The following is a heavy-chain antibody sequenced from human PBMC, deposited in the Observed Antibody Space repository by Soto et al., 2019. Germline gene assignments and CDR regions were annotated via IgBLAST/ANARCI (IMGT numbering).Heavy chain of an antibody. CDR1: GFTFTRYS. Sequence: GGSLRLSCAASGFTFTRYSMNWVRQAPWKGLEWVSSISNTTNYIYYGDSMKGRFTISRDNEKNSLYLEMNSLRAEDTAVYYCARESEDLTSNFDYWGQGTMVTVSS. J-gene: IGHJ4*02. CDR2: ISNTTNYI. CDR3: ARESEDLTSNFDY. V-gene: IGHV3-21*06.